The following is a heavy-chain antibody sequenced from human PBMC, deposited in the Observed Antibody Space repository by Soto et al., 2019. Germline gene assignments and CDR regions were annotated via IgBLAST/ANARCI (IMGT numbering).Heavy chain of an antibody. V-gene: IGHV3-23*01. J-gene: IGHJ6*02. CDR1: GFSFISYA. CDR2: MSGSGSST. Sequence: GGSLRLSCAASGFSFISYAMTWVRQPPGKGLEWVSVMSGSGSSTSYADSAKGRVTVSGANSKNTLYLQMNSLRAEDTAVYYCAKGKRMGPDGHYAMDVWGQGTTVTVSS. D-gene: IGHD2-15*01. CDR3: AKGKRMGPDGHYAMDV.